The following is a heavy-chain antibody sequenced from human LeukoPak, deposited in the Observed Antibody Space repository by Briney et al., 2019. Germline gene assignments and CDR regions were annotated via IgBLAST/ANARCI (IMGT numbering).Heavy chain of an antibody. J-gene: IGHJ4*02. CDR1: GFTFDDYA. Sequence: GGSLRLPCAASGFTFDDYAMHWVRQAPGKGLEWVSGISWNSGSIGYADSVKGRFTISGDNAKNSLYLQMNSLRAEDTALYYCAKDLCSGGSCYNFDYWGQGTLVTVSS. CDR2: ISWNSGSI. CDR3: AKDLCSGGSCYNFDY. V-gene: IGHV3-9*01. D-gene: IGHD2-15*01.